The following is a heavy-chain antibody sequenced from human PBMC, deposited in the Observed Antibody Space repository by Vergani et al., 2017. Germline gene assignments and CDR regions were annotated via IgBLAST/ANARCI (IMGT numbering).Heavy chain of an antibody. J-gene: IGHJ6*02. Sequence: QVQLVQSGAEVKKPGSSVKVSCKASGGTFSSYAISWVRQAPGQGLEWMGRIIPIFGTANYAQKFQGRVTITADESTSTAYMELSSLSSEDTAVYYCARDTSTVVTMSYYYYGMDVWGQGTTVTVSS. CDR3: ARDTSTVVTMSYYYYGMDV. CDR1: GGTFSSYA. CDR2: IIPIFGTA. V-gene: IGHV1-69*18. D-gene: IGHD4-23*01.